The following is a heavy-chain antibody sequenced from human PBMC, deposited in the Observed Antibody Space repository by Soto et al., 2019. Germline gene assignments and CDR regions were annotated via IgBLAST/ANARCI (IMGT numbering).Heavy chain of an antibody. Sequence: PSETLSLALSVSGYSITAGGYDWSWIRQHPGKGLEWIGSFYSSGSIIYNPSLKSRVSISGDTSRNQFSMTLTSVTAADTALYYCARMYSSGSGWFHPWGQGTLVTVSS. CDR1: GYSITAGGYD. CDR2: FYSSGSI. CDR3: ARMYSSGSGWFHP. J-gene: IGHJ5*02. V-gene: IGHV4-31*02. D-gene: IGHD3-22*01.